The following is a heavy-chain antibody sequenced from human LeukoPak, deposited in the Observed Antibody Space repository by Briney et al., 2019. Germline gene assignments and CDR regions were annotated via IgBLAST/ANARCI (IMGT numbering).Heavy chain of an antibody. J-gene: IGHJ5*02. CDR1: GFTFSSYS. V-gene: IGHV3-21*01. Sequence: GGSLRLSCAASGFTFSSYSMNWVRQAPGKGLEWISSISSSSSYIYYADSVKGRFTISRDNAKNSLYLQMNSLRAEGTAVYYCARDGSEDYVWGSYRPDWFDPWGQGTLVTVSS. CDR3: ARDGSEDYVWGSYRPDWFDP. D-gene: IGHD3-16*02. CDR2: ISSSSSYI.